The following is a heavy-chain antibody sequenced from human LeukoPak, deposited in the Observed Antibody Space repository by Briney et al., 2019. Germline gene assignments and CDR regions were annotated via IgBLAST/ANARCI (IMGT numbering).Heavy chain of an antibody. CDR3: IRDFRSADL. CDR1: GFTVSSNY. Sequence: SGGSLRLSCAASGFTVSSNYMSWVRQAPGKGLVWVSRIYVDGRTTNYADSVKGRFTISRDNAKNTVYLEMNSLSVEDTATYYCIRDFRSADLWGQGTLVTVTS. J-gene: IGHJ5*02. V-gene: IGHV3-74*01. CDR2: IYVDGRTT.